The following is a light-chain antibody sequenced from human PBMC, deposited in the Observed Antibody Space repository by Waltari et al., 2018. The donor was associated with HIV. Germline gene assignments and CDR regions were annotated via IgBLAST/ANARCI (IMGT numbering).Light chain of an antibody. CDR1: NSNLGNNY. J-gene: IGLJ1*01. V-gene: IGLV1-51*01. CDR3: GTWDSSLSLYV. Sequence: QSILTQPPSVSAAPGQKVTISCSGDNSNLGNNYVSWYQQVPGRAPRLLIYDNEKRPSRIPDRFAASKAGMSATLDIAGLQIVDEADYYCGTWDSSLSLYVFGTGTTVDVL. CDR2: DNE.